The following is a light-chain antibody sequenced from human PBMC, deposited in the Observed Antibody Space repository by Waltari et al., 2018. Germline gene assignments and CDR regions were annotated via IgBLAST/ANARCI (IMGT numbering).Light chain of an antibody. CDR1: SSDIGTYNL. J-gene: IGLJ3*02. Sequence: QSALTQPASVSGSPGQSITISCTGTSSDIGTYNLVSWYQQYPGKAPKLIICEVTKRPSWVFVRFYGSRSGSTASLTISRLQPEDEADYYCCSYVDSRTFEWVFGGGTKLTVL. CDR2: EVT. V-gene: IGLV2-23*02. CDR3: CSYVDSRTFEWV.